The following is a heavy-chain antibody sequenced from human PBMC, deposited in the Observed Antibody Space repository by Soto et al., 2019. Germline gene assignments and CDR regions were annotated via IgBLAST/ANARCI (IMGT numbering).Heavy chain of an antibody. CDR3: ARVPDRLLEWAGGDY. CDR1: GGTFSSYA. CDR2: IIPIFGTA. D-gene: IGHD3-3*01. Sequence: QVQLVQSGAEVKKPGSSVKVSCKASGGTFSSYAISWVRQAPGQGLEWMGGIIPIFGTANYTQKFQGRVTSTADESTSTAYMALRSLRSEDTAGYYCARVPDRLLEWAGGDYWGQGTLVTVSS. V-gene: IGHV1-69*12. J-gene: IGHJ4*02.